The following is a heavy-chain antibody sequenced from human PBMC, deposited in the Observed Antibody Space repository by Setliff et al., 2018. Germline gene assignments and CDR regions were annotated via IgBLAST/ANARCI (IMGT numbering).Heavy chain of an antibody. J-gene: IGHJ6*03. CDR2: IYASGST. CDR1: GGSISSGSHY. CDR3: ASIDWGENFYNTDV. Sequence: PSETLSLTCTVSGGSISSGSHYWSWIRQPAGKGLEWIGRIYASGSTNYNPSLKSRVTISVDMSKNQFSLKLSSVTAADTAVYFCASIDWGENFYNTDVWGKGTTVTVSS. V-gene: IGHV4-61*02. D-gene: IGHD7-27*01.